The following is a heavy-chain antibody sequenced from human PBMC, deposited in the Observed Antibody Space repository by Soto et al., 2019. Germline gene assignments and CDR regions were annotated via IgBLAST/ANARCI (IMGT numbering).Heavy chain of an antibody. V-gene: IGHV3-33*01. J-gene: IGHJ6*02. CDR2: IWYDGSNK. CDR1: GLTFSSYG. D-gene: IGHD3-10*01. Sequence: GGSLRLSCAASGLTFSSYGMHWVRQTPGKGLEWVAVIWYDGSNKYYADSVKGRFTISRDNSKNTLYLQMNSLRAEDTAVYYCARVFTMVRGVIKEGYYYYGMDVWGQGTTVTVSS. CDR3: ARVFTMVRGVIKEGYYYYGMDV.